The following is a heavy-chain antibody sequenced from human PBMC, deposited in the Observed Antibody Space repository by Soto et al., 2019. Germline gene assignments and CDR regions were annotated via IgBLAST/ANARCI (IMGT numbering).Heavy chain of an antibody. CDR2: ISYAGSNN. D-gene: IGHD1-26*01. CDR1: GFTFSSYG. Sequence: QVQLVESGGGVVQPGRSLRLSCAASGFTFSSYGMHWVRQAPGKGLEWVAVISYAGSNNYYGDSVKGRFTISRDDSKKTMYLQMTSLRPEDTVVYHGARDGQWELLSWYFDCWGQGTLVTVSS. CDR3: ARDGQWELLSWYFDC. V-gene: IGHV3-30*03. J-gene: IGHJ4*02.